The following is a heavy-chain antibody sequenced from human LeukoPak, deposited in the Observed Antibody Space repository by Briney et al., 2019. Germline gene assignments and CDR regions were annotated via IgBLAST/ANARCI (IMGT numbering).Heavy chain of an antibody. V-gene: IGHV4-34*01. D-gene: IGHD3-22*01. J-gene: IGHJ4*02. CDR3: ARGRLYYDSTKGPFDY. CDR1: GGSFSGYY. CDR2: INHSGST. Sequence: PSETLSLTCAVYGGSFSGYYWSWIRQPPGKGLEWTGEINHSGSTNYNPSLKSRVTISVDTSKNQFSLKLSSVTAADTAVYYCARGRLYYDSTKGPFDYWGQGTLVTVSS.